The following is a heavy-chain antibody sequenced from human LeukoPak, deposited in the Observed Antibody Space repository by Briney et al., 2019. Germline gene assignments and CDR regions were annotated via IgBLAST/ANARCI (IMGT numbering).Heavy chain of an antibody. V-gene: IGHV1-8*02. CDR1: GYSFITYY. D-gene: IGHD1-26*01. J-gene: IGHJ4*02. Sequence: GASVKVSCKTSGYSFITYYIHWVRQAPGQGPEWLGRINPNGGTTTYAQKFQGRVTMTRNTSISTAYMELSSLRSEDTAVYYCARGDVGDFDYWGQGTLVTVSS. CDR3: ARGDVGDFDY. CDR2: INPNGGTT.